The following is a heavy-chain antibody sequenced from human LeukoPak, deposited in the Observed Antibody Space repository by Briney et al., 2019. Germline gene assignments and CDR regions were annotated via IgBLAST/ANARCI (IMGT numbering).Heavy chain of an antibody. CDR3: ARLTMVQGVMYYYYYMDV. J-gene: IGHJ6*03. D-gene: IGHD3-10*01. CDR1: GGSISSYY. V-gene: IGHV4-59*01. Sequence: SETLSLTCTVSGGSISSYYWSWIRQPPGKGLEWIGYIYYSGSTNYNPSLKSRVTISVDTSKSQFSLKLSSVTAADTAVYYCARLTMVQGVMYYYYYMDVWGKGTTVTVSS. CDR2: IYYSGST.